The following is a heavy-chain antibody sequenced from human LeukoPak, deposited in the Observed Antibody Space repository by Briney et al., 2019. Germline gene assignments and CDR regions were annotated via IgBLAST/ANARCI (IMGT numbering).Heavy chain of an antibody. V-gene: IGHV3-66*02. CDR1: GINVSSHY. CDR2: IYVGVAE. D-gene: IGHD6-13*01. J-gene: IGHJ4*02. Sequence: PGGSLRLSCAASGINVSSHYMTWIRQAPGKALEWVSLIYVGVAEYYAESVRVRFMFSRDNLKNTLFLQMNSLRVEDTAVYYCVTSTGQQFIPYVYWGQGTHVTVSS. CDR3: VTSTGQQFIPYVY.